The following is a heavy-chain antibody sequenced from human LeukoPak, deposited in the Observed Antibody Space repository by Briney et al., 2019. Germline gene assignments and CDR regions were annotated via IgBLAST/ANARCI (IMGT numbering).Heavy chain of an antibody. CDR1: GFTFSSYA. J-gene: IGHJ4*02. CDR2: ISGSGGST. CDR3: ATKGSYYDILTGYSNPTNY. D-gene: IGHD3-9*01. Sequence: GGSLRLSCAASGFTFSSYAMSWVRQAPGKGLEWVSAISGSGGSTYYADSVKGRFTISRDNSKNTLYLQMNSLRAEDTAVYYCATKGSYYDILTGYSNPTNYWGQGTLVTVSS. V-gene: IGHV3-23*01.